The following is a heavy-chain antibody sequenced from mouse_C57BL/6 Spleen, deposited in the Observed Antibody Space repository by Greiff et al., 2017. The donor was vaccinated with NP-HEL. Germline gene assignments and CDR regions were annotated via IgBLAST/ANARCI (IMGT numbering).Heavy chain of an antibody. Sequence: QVQLQQPGAELVRPGSSVKLSCKASGYTFTSYWMDWVKQRPGQGLEWIGNIYPSDSETHYNQKFKDKATLTVDKSSSTAYMQLSSLTSEDSAVYYCARGDDYPLAYWGQGTLVTVSA. CDR2: IYPSDSET. CDR1: GYTFTSYW. V-gene: IGHV1-61*01. D-gene: IGHD2-4*01. CDR3: ARGDDYPLAY. J-gene: IGHJ3*01.